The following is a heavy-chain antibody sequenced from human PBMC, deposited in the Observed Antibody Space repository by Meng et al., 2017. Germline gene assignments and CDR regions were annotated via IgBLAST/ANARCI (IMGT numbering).Heavy chain of an antibody. CDR1: GGTFSSYA. V-gene: IGHV1-69*05. D-gene: IGHD6-19*01. CDR3: ASTIAVAGTGWFDP. Sequence: QVQLGQSGAEVKKPGSSVKVSCKASGGTFSSYAISWVRQAPGQGLEWMGGIIPIFGTANYAQKFQGRVTITTDESTSTAYMELSSLRSEDTAVYYCASTIAVAGTGWFDPWGQGTLVTVSS. CDR2: IIPIFGTA. J-gene: IGHJ5*02.